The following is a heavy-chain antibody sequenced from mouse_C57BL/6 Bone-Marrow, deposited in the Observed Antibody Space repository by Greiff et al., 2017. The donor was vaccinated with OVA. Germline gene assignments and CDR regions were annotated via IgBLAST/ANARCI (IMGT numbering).Heavy chain of an antibody. CDR1: GFTFSNYW. CDR3: TGRMDD. V-gene: IGHV6-3*01. CDR2: IRLKSDNYAT. Sequence: EVKLMESGGGLVQPGGSMKLSCVASGFTFSNYWMNWVRQSPEKGLEWVAQIRLKSDNYATHYAESVKGRFTISSDDSKSSVYLQMNNLSAEHTNIYYCTGRMDDGGQGTSVTVSS. J-gene: IGHJ4*01.